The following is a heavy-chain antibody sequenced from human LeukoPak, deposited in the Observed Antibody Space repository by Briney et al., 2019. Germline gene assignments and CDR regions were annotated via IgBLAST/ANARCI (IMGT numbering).Heavy chain of an antibody. Sequence: PSQTLSLTCTVSGGSISSGGYYWSWIRQHPGKGLGWIGYIYYSGSTYYNPSLKSRVTISVDTSKNQFSLKLSSVTAADTAVYYCARYYGSGSFHFDYWGQGTLVTVSS. D-gene: IGHD3-10*01. CDR2: IYYSGST. V-gene: IGHV4-31*03. CDR1: GGSISSGGYY. J-gene: IGHJ4*02. CDR3: ARYYGSGSFHFDY.